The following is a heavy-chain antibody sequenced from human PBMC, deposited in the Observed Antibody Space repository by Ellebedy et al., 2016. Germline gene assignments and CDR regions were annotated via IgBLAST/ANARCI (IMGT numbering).Heavy chain of an antibody. V-gene: IGHV3-7*01. D-gene: IGHD3-10*01. CDR1: GFTFSSYW. J-gene: IGHJ6*02. CDR3: ARSMVRGVITDYYYYYGMDV. CDR2: IKQDGSEK. Sequence: GESLKISXAASGFTFSSYWMSWVRQAPGKGLEWVANIKQDGSEKYYVDSVKGRFTISRDNAKNSLYLQMNSLRDEDTAVYYCARSMVRGVITDYYYYYGMDVWGQGTTVTVSS.